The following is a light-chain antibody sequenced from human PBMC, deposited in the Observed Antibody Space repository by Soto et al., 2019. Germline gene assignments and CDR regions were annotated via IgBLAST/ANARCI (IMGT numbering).Light chain of an antibody. CDR3: TSYTDNRVWA. CDR1: SSDDRY. V-gene: IGLV2-14*01. CDR2: QAT. J-gene: IGLJ3*02. Sequence: QSVLTQPASVSGSPGQSITISCTGTSSDDRYVSWYQQHPGKAPKLMISQATNRPSGVSDRFSGSKSGNTASLTISGLQADDEADYYCTSYTDNRVWASGGGTKVTVL.